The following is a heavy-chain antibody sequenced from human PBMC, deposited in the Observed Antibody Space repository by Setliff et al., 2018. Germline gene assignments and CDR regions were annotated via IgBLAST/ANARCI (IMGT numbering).Heavy chain of an antibody. CDR3: AKRGPYCSGGTCHYYFDY. CDR1: GFTFSSYA. CDR2: ISGSAQTT. J-gene: IGHJ4*02. D-gene: IGHD2-15*01. V-gene: IGHV3-23*01. Sequence: GGSLRLSCAASGFTFSSYAMSWVRQAPGKGLEWVSMISGSAQTTYYADSVKGRFTITRDNSKNTVYLEMNSLRAEDTAVYYCAKRGPYCSGGTCHYYFDYWGQGTLVTVSS.